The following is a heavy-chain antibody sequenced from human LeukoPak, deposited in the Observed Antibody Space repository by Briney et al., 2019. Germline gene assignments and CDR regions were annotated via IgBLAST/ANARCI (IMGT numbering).Heavy chain of an antibody. CDR1: GFSFDDYA. Sequence: PGGSLRLSCAASGFSFDDYAMLWVRQGPGKGLEWVSLISGDGGSTYYGDSVKARFTISRDNSKNSLYLEMNSLRIEDTGLYYCAKDKGDGEYVDYWGQGTLVTVSS. J-gene: IGHJ4*02. V-gene: IGHV3-43*02. CDR3: AKDKGDGEYVDY. CDR2: ISGDGGST. D-gene: IGHD5-24*01.